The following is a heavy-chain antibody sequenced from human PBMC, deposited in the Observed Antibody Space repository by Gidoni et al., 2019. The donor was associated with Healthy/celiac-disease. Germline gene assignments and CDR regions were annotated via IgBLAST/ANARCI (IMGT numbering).Heavy chain of an antibody. CDR2: ISSSSITI. J-gene: IGHJ6*02. V-gene: IGHV3-48*04. CDR1: GFTFSSYS. Sequence: EVQLVESGGGLVPPGGSLRLSCAASGFTFSSYSMNWVRQAPGKGLEWFSNISSSSITIYYADSVKGRFTISRDNAKNSLYLQMNSLRAEDTAVYYCARDSQDLWGGTNYYYGMDVWGQGTTVTVSS. D-gene: IGHD1-1*01. CDR3: ARDSQDLWGGTNYYYGMDV.